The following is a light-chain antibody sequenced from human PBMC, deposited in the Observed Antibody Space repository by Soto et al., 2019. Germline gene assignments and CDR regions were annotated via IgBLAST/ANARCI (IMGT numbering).Light chain of an antibody. CDR1: QSVSSSY. V-gene: IGKV3-20*01. Sequence: EIVLTQSPGTLSLSPGERATLSCRASQSVSSSYLVWYQQEPGQAPRLLIYGASSRATGIPDRFSGSGSGTDFTLTISRLEPEDFAVYYCQQYGSWTFGQGTKVDIK. J-gene: IGKJ1*01. CDR3: QQYGSWT. CDR2: GAS.